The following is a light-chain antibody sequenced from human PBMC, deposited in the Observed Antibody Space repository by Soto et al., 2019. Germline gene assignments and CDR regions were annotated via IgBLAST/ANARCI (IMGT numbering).Light chain of an antibody. V-gene: IGLV1-40*01. CDR1: SSNIGAGYD. CDR3: QSYDSSLSGYVV. J-gene: IGLJ2*01. CDR2: GNS. Sequence: QPVLTQPPSVSGAPGQRVTISCTGSSSNIGAGYDVHWYQQLPGTAPKLLIYGNSNRPSGVPDRFSGSKSGTSASLAITGLQAEDEADSYCQSYDSSLSGYVVFGGGTKLTV.